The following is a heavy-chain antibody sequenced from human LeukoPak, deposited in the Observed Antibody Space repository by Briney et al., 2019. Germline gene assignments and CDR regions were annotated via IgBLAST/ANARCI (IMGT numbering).Heavy chain of an antibody. CDR1: GFTFSSYA. D-gene: IGHD3-10*01. V-gene: IGHV3-23*01. CDR2: ISGSGGST. Sequence: GGSLRLSCAASGFTFSSYAMSWVRQAPGKGLEWVSAISGSGGSTYYADSVKGRFTISRDNSKNTLYLQMNSLRAEDTAVYYCAKHSYYGSKVNWFDPWGQGTLVTVSS. CDR3: AKHSYYGSKVNWFDP. J-gene: IGHJ5*02.